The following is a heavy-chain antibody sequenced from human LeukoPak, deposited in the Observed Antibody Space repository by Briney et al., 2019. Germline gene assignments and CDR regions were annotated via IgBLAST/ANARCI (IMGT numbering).Heavy chain of an antibody. CDR2: ISAYNGNT. V-gene: IGHV1-18*01. CDR3: ARDLAWGSGQAFDY. CDR1: GGTFSSYA. D-gene: IGHD7-27*01. J-gene: IGHJ4*02. Sequence: GSSVKVSCKASGGTFSSYAISWVRQAPGQGLEWMGWISAYNGNTNYAQKLQGRVTMTTDTSTSTAYMELRSLRSDDTAVYYCARDLAWGSGQAFDYWGQGTLVTVSS.